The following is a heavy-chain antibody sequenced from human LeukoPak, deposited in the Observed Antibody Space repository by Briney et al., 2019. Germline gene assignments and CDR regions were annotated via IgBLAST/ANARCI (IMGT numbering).Heavy chain of an antibody. CDR2: IYYSGST. CDR3: ARRRGYSYDY. V-gene: IGHV4-59*08. J-gene: IGHJ4*02. D-gene: IGHD5-18*01. CDR1: GGSISSYY. Sequence: ETSYLICTVSGGSISSYYWSWIGQPPGKGLEWIGYIYYSGSTNYNPSLKSRVTISVDTSKNQFSLKLTSVTAADTAVYYCARRRGYSYDYWGERALATVSS.